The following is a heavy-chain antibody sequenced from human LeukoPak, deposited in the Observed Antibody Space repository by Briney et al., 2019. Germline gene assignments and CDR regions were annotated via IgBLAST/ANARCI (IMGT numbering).Heavy chain of an antibody. D-gene: IGHD3-10*01. Sequence: GSLRLSCAASGFTFSSYWGWIRQPPGKGLEWIGTIYYSGSTYYNPSLKSRITISLDTSTNQFSLRLSSVTAADTAVYYCARVTYYYGSGSYYNYPDYWDQGTLVTVSS. V-gene: IGHV4-39*07. CDR3: ARVTYYYGSGSYYNYPDY. CDR2: IYYSGST. J-gene: IGHJ4*02. CDR1: GFTFSSY.